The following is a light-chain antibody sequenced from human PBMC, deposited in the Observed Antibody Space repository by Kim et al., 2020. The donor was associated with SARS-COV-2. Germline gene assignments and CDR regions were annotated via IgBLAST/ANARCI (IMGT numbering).Light chain of an antibody. J-gene: IGLJ1*01. Sequence: QSALTQPASVSGSPGQSITISCAGTSSDVGSYDFVSWYQQHPGKAPKLMIYDVTKRPSGVSNRFSGSKSGNTASLTISGLQTEDEADYYCSSFTTSSTYVFGIGTKVTVL. V-gene: IGLV2-14*03. CDR3: SSFTTSSTYV. CDR1: SSDVGSYDF. CDR2: DVT.